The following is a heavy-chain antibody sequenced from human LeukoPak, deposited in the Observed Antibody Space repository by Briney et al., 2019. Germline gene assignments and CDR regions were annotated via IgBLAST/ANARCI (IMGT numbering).Heavy chain of an antibody. CDR2: ITGSGGGT. CDR3: TKNRGAGAHYYYHMNV. J-gene: IGHJ6*03. D-gene: IGHD1-26*01. Sequence: GGSLRLSCAVSGFPLSTYAMTWVRQTPGKGLEWVSTITGSGGGTLYADSVKGRFTISRDNSKTTLYLHLNSRRGEDTAIYYCTKNRGAGAHYYYHMNVWGKGTTVTVSS. V-gene: IGHV3-23*01. CDR1: GFPLSTYA.